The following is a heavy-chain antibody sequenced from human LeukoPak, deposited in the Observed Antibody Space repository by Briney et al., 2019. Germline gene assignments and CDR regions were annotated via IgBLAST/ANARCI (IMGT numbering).Heavy chain of an antibody. J-gene: IGHJ4*02. Sequence: SETLSLTCTVSGGSISSYYWSWIRQPAGKGLEWIGRIYTSGSTNYNPSLKSRVTMSVDTSKNQFSLRLSSVTAADTAVYYCARVRGSGTPYYFDYWGQGTLVTVSS. CDR1: GGSISSYY. D-gene: IGHD3-10*01. CDR3: ARVRGSGTPYYFDY. CDR2: IYTSGST. V-gene: IGHV4-4*07.